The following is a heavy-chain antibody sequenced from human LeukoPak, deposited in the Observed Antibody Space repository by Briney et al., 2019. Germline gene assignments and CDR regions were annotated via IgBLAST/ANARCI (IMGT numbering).Heavy chain of an antibody. V-gene: IGHV4-39*07. D-gene: IGHD3-3*01. CDR3: GRDGGSVDY. J-gene: IGHJ4*02. CDR2: IYYSGST. Sequence: PSETLSLTCTVSGGSISSSSYYWGWIRQPPGKGLEWIGSIYYSGSTYYNPSLKSRVTISVDTSKNQFSLKLSSVTAADTAVYYCGRDGGSVDYWGQGTLVTVSS. CDR1: GGSISSSSYY.